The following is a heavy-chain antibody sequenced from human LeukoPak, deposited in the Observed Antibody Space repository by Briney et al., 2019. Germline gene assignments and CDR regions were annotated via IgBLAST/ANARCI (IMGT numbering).Heavy chain of an antibody. V-gene: IGHV3-20*04. Sequence: GGSLRLSCAASGFTFDDYGMSWVRQAPGKGLEWVSGINWNGGNTGYADSEKGRFTISRDDAKNSLYLQMNSLRAEDTALYYCARGGELLDAHYYYYYMDVWGKGTTVTVSS. CDR1: GFTFDDYG. D-gene: IGHD1-26*01. CDR2: INWNGGNT. J-gene: IGHJ6*03. CDR3: ARGGELLDAHYYYYYMDV.